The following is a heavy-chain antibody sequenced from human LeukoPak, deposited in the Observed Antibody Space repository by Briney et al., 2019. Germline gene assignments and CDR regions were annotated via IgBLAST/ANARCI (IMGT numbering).Heavy chain of an antibody. D-gene: IGHD6-6*01. J-gene: IGHJ3*02. CDR2: MNPNSGNT. Sequence: GASVKVSCKVSGYTLTELSMHWVRQATGQGLEWMGWMNPNSGNTGYAQKFQGRVTITRNTSISTAYMELSSLRSEDTAAYYCATPYSSSSDAFDIWGQGTMVTVSS. CDR1: GYTLTELS. V-gene: IGHV1-8*03. CDR3: ATPYSSSSDAFDI.